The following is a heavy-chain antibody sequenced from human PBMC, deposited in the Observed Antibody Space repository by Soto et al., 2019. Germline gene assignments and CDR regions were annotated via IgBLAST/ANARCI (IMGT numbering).Heavy chain of an antibody. CDR3: ATGSLSNYYFWSGYYAHLDY. CDR1: GYTLTELS. J-gene: IGHJ4*02. Sequence: ASVKVSCKVSGYTLTELSMHWVRQAPGKGLEWMGGFDPEDGETIYAQKFQGRVTMTEDTSTDTAYMELSSLRSEDTAVYYCATGSLSNYYFWSGYYAHLDYWGQGTLVTVSS. V-gene: IGHV1-24*01. D-gene: IGHD3-3*01. CDR2: FDPEDGET.